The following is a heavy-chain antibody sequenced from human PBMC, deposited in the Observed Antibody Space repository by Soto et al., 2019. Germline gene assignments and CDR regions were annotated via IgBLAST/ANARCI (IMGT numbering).Heavy chain of an antibody. V-gene: IGHV1-46*03. CDR1: GYTFTSYY. Sequence: QVQLVQSGAEVKKPGASVKVSCKASGYTFTSYYMHWVRQAPGQGLEWMGIINPSGGSTSYAQKLQGRVTMTRDTSTSTVYMELSSLRSEDTAVYYCARTGYCSGGSCYSFDYWGQGTLVTVSS. CDR2: INPSGGST. D-gene: IGHD2-15*01. J-gene: IGHJ4*02. CDR3: ARTGYCSGGSCYSFDY.